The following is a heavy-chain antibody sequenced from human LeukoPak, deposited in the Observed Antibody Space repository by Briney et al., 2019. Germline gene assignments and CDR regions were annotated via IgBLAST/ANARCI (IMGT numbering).Heavy chain of an antibody. CDR2: IYYSGST. J-gene: IGHJ2*01. CDR1: GGSISSRDYS. CDR3: ARELNYYGSSFHLDL. V-gene: IGHV4-61*08. Sequence: SETLSLTCAVSGGSISSRDYSWSWIRQPPGKGLEWIGYIYYSGSTNCNPSLKSRVTISVDTYKNQFSLKLSSVTAADTRVYYCARELNYYGSSFHLDLWGRGTLVTVSS. D-gene: IGHD3-22*01.